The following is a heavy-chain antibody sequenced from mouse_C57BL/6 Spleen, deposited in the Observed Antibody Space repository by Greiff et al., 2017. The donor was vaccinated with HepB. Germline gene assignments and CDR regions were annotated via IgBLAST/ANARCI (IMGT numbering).Heavy chain of an antibody. J-gene: IGHJ4*01. CDR3: ARSNYYGSSTSAMDY. V-gene: IGHV1-55*01. CDR1: GYTFTSYW. D-gene: IGHD1-1*01. Sequence: QVQLKQPGAELVKPGASVKMSCKASGYTFTSYWITWVKQRPGQGLEWIGDIYPGSGSTNYNEKFKSKATLTVDTSSSTAYMQLSSLTSEDSAVYYCARSNYYGSSTSAMDYWGQGTSVTVSS. CDR2: IYPGSGST.